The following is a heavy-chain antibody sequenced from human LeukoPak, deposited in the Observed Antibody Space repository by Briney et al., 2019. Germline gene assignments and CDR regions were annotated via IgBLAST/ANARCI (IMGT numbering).Heavy chain of an antibody. Sequence: GGSLRLSCVVSGFTFSSYSMNWVRQAPGKGLEWVSYISRSSSTIYYADSVKGRFTISRDTAKNSMYLQMNSLRAEDTAVYYCARSLYDWNYAGYEYWGQGTLVTVSS. V-gene: IGHV3-48*01. CDR3: ARSLYDWNYAGYEY. CDR2: ISRSSSTI. J-gene: IGHJ4*02. CDR1: GFTFSSYS. D-gene: IGHD1-7*01.